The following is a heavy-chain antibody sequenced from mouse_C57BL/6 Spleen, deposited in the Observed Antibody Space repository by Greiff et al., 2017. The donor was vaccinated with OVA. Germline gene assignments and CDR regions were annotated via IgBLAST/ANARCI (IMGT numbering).Heavy chain of an antibody. Sequence: EVQLQQSGPVLVKPGASVKMSCKASGYTFTDYYMNWVKQSHGKSLEWIGVINPYNGGTSYNQKFKGKATLTVDKSSSTAYMELNSLTSEDSAVYYCAREVNWFDYWGQGTTLTVSS. CDR1: GYTFTDYY. V-gene: IGHV1-19*01. D-gene: IGHD4-1*01. CDR2: INPYNGGT. CDR3: AREVNWFDY. J-gene: IGHJ2*01.